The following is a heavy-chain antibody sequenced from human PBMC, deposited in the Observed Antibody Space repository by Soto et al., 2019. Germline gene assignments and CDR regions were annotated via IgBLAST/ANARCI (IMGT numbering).Heavy chain of an antibody. CDR3: ARGQEVGAHFCDS. D-gene: IGHD2-15*01. J-gene: IGHJ4*02. V-gene: IGHV3-13*04. Sequence: GSLRLSCEASGFTFSKFDMHWVRQPTGKGLEWASTIGISGDTYYAVSVKGRFTISRDNAKNSLSLQMNSLRAGDTALYFCARGQEVGAHFCDSWGQGTQVTV. CDR1: GFTFSKFD. CDR2: IGISGDT.